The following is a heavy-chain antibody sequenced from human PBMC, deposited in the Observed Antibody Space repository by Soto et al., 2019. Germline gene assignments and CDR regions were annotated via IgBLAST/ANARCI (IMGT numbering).Heavy chain of an antibody. J-gene: IGHJ4*02. CDR2: IYYSGST. CDR1: GGSVSSGSYY. CDR3: ARVIAAAADRRGLFDY. Sequence: QVQLQESGPGLVKPSETLSLTCTVSGGSVSSGSYYWSWIRQPPGKGLEWIGYIYYSGSTNYNPSLKSRVTISVATSKNQFSLKLSSVTAADTAVYYCARVIAAAADRRGLFDYWGQGTLVTVSS. V-gene: IGHV4-61*01. D-gene: IGHD6-13*01.